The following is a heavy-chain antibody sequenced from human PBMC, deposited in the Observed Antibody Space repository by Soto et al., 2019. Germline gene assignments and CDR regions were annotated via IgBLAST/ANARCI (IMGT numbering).Heavy chain of an antibody. CDR1: GYSFTNYD. Sequence: GASVKVSCKASGYSFTNYDIHWVRQAAGLGLEWMGGIIPIFGTANYAQKFQGRVTITADESTSTAYMELSSLRSEDTAVYYCARDLVRAEMATNLGGDFDYWGQGTLVTVSS. D-gene: IGHD3-10*01. CDR3: ARDLVRAEMATNLGGDFDY. V-gene: IGHV1-69*13. J-gene: IGHJ4*02. CDR2: IIPIFGTA.